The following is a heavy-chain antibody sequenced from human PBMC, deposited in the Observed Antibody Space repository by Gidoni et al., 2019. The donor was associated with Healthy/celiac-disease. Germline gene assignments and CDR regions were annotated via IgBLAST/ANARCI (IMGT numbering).Heavy chain of an antibody. Sequence: QVTLRESGPALVKHTQTLTLTCTFSGFSLSTSGMCVSWIRQPPGKALEWLARIDWDDDKYYSTSLKTRRTISKDTSKNQVVLTMTNMDPVDTATYYCARISTTGVMDVWGQGTTVTVSS. J-gene: IGHJ6*02. V-gene: IGHV2-70*15. CDR2: IDWDDDK. D-gene: IGHD4-17*01. CDR3: ARISTTGVMDV. CDR1: GFSLSTSGMC.